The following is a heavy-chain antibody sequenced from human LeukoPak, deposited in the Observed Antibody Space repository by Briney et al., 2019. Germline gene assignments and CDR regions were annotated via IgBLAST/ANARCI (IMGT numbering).Heavy chain of an antibody. J-gene: IGHJ4*02. CDR3: ARDTLTNIPAAFDN. CDR1: GFTFSDYY. D-gene: IGHD6-13*01. Sequence: GGSLRLSCAASGFTFSDYYMSWIRQAPGKGLEWVSYISSSGSTIYYADSVKGRFTISRDNAKNSLYLQMNSLRAEDTAVYYCARDTLTNIPAAFDNWAREPWSPSPQ. V-gene: IGHV3-11*04. CDR2: ISSSGSTI.